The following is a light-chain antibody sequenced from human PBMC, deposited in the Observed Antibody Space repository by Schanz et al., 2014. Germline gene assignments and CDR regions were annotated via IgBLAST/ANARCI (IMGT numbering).Light chain of an antibody. Sequence: EIVMAQSPATLSVSPGERATLSCRASQSVTNNLAWYQQKPGQAPRLLINGASIRATGIPDRFSGSGSGTDFTLTISRLEPEDFAVYYCQQYGSSPSTFGQGTKVEI. CDR3: QQYGSSPST. V-gene: IGKV3-20*01. CDR1: QSVTNN. J-gene: IGKJ1*01. CDR2: GAS.